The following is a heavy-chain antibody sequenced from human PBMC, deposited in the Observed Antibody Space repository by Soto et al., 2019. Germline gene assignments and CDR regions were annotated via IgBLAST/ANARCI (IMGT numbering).Heavy chain of an antibody. CDR3: APISMVRGVIIMTKFDY. V-gene: IGHV1-18*01. Sequence: ASVKVSCKASGYTFTSYGISWVRQAPGQGLEWMGWISAYNGNTNYAQKLQGRVTMTTDTSTSTAYMELRSLRSDDTAVYYCAPISMVRGVIIMTKFDYWGQGPLVTVS. D-gene: IGHD3-10*01. CDR1: GYTFTSYG. J-gene: IGHJ4*02. CDR2: ISAYNGNT.